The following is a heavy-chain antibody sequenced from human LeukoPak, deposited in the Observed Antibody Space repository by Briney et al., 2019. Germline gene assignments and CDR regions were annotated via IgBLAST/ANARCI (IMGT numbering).Heavy chain of an antibody. CDR3: AKGSPTIYYMDV. CDR1: GFTFSSYA. V-gene: IGHV3-30-3*01. Sequence: GGSLRLSCAASGFTFSSYAMHWVRQAPGKGLEWVAVISYDGSNKYYADSVKGRFTISRANSKNTLYLQMNSLRAEDTAVYYCAKGSPTIYYMDVWGKGTTVTVSS. J-gene: IGHJ6*03. CDR2: ISYDGSNK. D-gene: IGHD5-12*01.